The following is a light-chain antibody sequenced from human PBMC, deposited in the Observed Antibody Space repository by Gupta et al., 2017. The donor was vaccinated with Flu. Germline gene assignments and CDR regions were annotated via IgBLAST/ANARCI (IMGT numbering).Light chain of an antibody. CDR1: SRDVGGYNY. CDR3: SSYTSSSTQV. J-gene: IGLJ1*01. V-gene: IGLV2-14*01. Sequence: QSALTQPASVSGSPGQSITITCTRTSRDVGGYNYVSWYQQHPGKAPKLMIYEVSNRPSGVSNRFSGSKSGNTASLTISGLQAEDEADYYCSSYTSSSTQVFGTGTKVTVL. CDR2: EVS.